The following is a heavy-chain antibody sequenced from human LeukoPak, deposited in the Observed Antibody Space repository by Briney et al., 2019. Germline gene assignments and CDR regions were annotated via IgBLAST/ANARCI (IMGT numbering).Heavy chain of an antibody. CDR2: IYPGDSDT. CDR3: ARHRAIGSSRWFDP. J-gene: IGHJ5*02. V-gene: IGHV5-51*01. D-gene: IGHD2-2*01. CDR1: GNDFTNYW. Sequence: GESLKISCTGSGNDFTNYWIAWVRQMPGKGLEWMGIIYPGDSDTRYSPFFQGQVAISADKSISTAYLQWSSLKASDTATYYCARHRAIGSSRWFDPWGQGTLVTVSS.